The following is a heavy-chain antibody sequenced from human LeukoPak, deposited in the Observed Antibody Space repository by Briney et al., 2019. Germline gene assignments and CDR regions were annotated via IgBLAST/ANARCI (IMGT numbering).Heavy chain of an antibody. D-gene: IGHD2-8*02. CDR2: ISSSSYI. Sequence: GGSLRLSCAASGFTFSSYSMNWVRQAPGKGLEWVSSISSSSYIYYADSVKGRFTISRDNAKNSLYLQMNSLRAEDTAVYYCARATGLRSFDYWGQGTLVTVSS. V-gene: IGHV3-21*01. CDR3: ARATGLRSFDY. CDR1: GFTFSSYS. J-gene: IGHJ4*02.